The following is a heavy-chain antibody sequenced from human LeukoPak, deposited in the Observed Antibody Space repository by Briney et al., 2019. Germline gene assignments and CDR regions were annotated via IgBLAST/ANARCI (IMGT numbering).Heavy chain of an antibody. D-gene: IGHD4/OR15-4a*01. CDR2: IYSDNT. CDR3: ARRAGAYSHPYDY. J-gene: IGHJ4*02. CDR1: GVSFSDAW. V-gene: IGHV3-53*01. Sequence: HPWGSLRLSCAASGVSFSDAWVGWVRPIPGKGLEWVSFIYSDNTHYSDSVKGRFTISRDNSKNTLYLQMNSLRAEDTAVYYCARRAGAYSHPYDYWGQGTLVTVSS.